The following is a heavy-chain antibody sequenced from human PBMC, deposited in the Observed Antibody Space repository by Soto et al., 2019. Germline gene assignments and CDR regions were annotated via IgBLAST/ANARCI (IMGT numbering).Heavy chain of an antibody. CDR1: GCSISSSSYY. D-gene: IGHD6-6*01. V-gene: IGHV4-39*01. Sequence: SETLSLTCTVSGCSISSSSYYWGWIRQPPGKGLEWIGSIYYSGSTYYNPSLKSRVTISVDTSKNQFSLKLSSVTAADTAVYYCARSHSSSFWVFDYWGQGTLVTVSS. J-gene: IGHJ4*02. CDR2: IYYSGST. CDR3: ARSHSSSFWVFDY.